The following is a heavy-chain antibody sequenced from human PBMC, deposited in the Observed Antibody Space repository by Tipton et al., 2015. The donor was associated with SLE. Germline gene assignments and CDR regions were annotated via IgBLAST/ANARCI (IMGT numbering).Heavy chain of an antibody. CDR2: IWYDGSNK. CDR3: ARVFYSSSWYLDY. CDR1: GFTFSSYG. V-gene: IGHV3-33*08. J-gene: IGHJ4*02. Sequence: RSLRLSCAASGFTFSSYGMHWVRQAPGKGLEWVAVIWYDGSNKYYADSVKGRFTISRDNAKNSLYLQMNSPRAEDTAVYYCARVFYSSSWYLDYWGQGTLVTVSS. D-gene: IGHD6-13*01.